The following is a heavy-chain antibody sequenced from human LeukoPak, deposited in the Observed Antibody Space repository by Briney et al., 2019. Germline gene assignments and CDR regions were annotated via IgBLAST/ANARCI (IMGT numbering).Heavy chain of an antibody. V-gene: IGHV3-30*04. J-gene: IGHJ4*02. D-gene: IGHD3-3*01. CDR2: ISYDGSNK. Sequence: PGGSLRLSCVASGFTFSSYAMHWVRQAPGKGLEWVAVISYDGSNKYYADSVKGRFTISRDNSKNTLYLQMNSLRAEDTAVYYCARYPHHYDFWTGDRYFDYWGQGTLVTVSS. CDR1: GFTFSSYA. CDR3: ARYPHHYDFWTGDRYFDY.